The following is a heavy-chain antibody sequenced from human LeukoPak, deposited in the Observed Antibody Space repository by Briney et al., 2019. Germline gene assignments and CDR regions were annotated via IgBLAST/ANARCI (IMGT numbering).Heavy chain of an antibody. CDR3: ARVNSDCSNEICNVGYYYYMDV. CDR1: GGSFSGYY. V-gene: IGHV4-34*01. J-gene: IGHJ6*03. D-gene: IGHD2-8*01. Sequence: PSETLSLTCAVYGGSFSGYYWSWIRQPPGKGLEWIGNVDYRGTTNYNPSLKNRVTIAVDTSKKQVSLKVTAMTAADTAVYYCARVNSDCSNEICNVGYYYYMDVWGKGTTVTVSS. CDR2: VDYRGTT.